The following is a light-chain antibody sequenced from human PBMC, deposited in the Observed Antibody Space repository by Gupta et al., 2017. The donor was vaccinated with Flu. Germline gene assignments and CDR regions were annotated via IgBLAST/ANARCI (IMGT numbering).Light chain of an antibody. V-gene: IGLV1-40*01. J-gene: IGLJ3*02. Sequence: QFVLTQPRSVSGAPGQRVTIFCTGSTSNIGAGYDVHWYQQVPGRAPKRLIFGNNNRPSGVADRFSGSKSGTSASLAIAGLQAEDEADYYCQSYDNSLSGSKVFGGGTKLTVL. CDR1: TSNIGAGYD. CDR2: GNN. CDR3: QSYDNSLSGSKV.